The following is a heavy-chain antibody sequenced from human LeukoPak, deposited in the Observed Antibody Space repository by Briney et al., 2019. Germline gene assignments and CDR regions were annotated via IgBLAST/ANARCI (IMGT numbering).Heavy chain of an antibody. CDR3: ARAGTYYDFWSGSIRDAFDI. CDR1: GYTFTGYY. V-gene: IGHV1-2*02. D-gene: IGHD3-3*01. J-gene: IGHJ3*02. CDR2: INPNSGDT. Sequence: GASVKVSCKASGYTFTGYYMHWVRQAPGQGLEWMGWINPNSGDTNYAQKFQGRVTMTRDTSISTAYMELSRLRSDDTAVYYCARAGTYYDFWSGSIRDAFDIWGQGTMVTVSS.